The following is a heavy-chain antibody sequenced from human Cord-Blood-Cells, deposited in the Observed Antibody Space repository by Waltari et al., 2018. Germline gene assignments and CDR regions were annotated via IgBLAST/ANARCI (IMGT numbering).Heavy chain of an antibody. Sequence: QVQLVESGGGVVQPGRSLRLSCAASGFTFSSYAMHWVRQAPGKGLEWVAVISYDGSNKYYADSVKGRFTVSRDNSKNTLYLQMNSLGAEDTAVYYCARDFYYAFDIWGQGTMVTVSS. CDR1: GFTFSSYA. CDR3: ARDFYYAFDI. CDR2: ISYDGSNK. V-gene: IGHV3-30-3*01. J-gene: IGHJ3*02. D-gene: IGHD3-10*01.